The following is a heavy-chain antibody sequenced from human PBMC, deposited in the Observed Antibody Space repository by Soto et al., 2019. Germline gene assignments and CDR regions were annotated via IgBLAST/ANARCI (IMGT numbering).Heavy chain of an antibody. CDR3: ASGLEMATTGFDY. D-gene: IGHD1-1*01. Sequence: WASVKVSCKASGGTFSSYAISWVRQAPGQGLEWMGGIIPIFGTANYAQKFQGRVTITADKSTSTAYMELSSLRSEDTAVYYCASGLEMATTGFDYWGQGTLVTVSS. J-gene: IGHJ4*02. CDR2: IIPIFGTA. V-gene: IGHV1-69*06. CDR1: GGTFSSYA.